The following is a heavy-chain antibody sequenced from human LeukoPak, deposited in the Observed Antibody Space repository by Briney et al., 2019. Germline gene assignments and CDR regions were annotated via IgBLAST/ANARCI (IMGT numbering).Heavy chain of an antibody. CDR3: AKHIAAAATYYFDY. CDR1: GFTFSNYN. D-gene: IGHD6-13*01. CDR2: ITTSSSYI. J-gene: IGHJ4*02. Sequence: GGSLRLSCEASGFTFSNYNMNWVRQAPGKGLEWISSITTSSSYIYYADSVKGRFTISRDNAKNSLYLQMNSLRAEDTAVYYCAKHIAAAATYYFDYWGQGTLVTVSS. V-gene: IGHV3-21*04.